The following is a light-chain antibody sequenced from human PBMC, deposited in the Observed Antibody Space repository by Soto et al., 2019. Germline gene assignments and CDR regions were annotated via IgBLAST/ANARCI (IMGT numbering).Light chain of an antibody. CDR1: QSVSSSY. Sequence: EIVLTQSPGTLSLSPGERATLSCRASQSVSSSYLAWYQQKPGQAPRLLIHGASSRATGIPDRFSVSGSGTDFTLTISRLEPEDFAVDSCQQYGNSPGTFGQGTKVEIK. CDR2: GAS. V-gene: IGKV3-20*01. CDR3: QQYGNSPGT. J-gene: IGKJ1*01.